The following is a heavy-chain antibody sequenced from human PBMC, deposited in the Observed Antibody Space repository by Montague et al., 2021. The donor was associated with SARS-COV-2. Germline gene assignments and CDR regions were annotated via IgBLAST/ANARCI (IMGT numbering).Heavy chain of an antibody. D-gene: IGHD3-22*01. J-gene: IGHJ4*02. V-gene: IGHV1-2*06. CDR3: VRDMIAIEREPVDV. CDR2: INPNIGGVGT. CDR1: GYTFSGYL. Sequence: SVKVSCKASGYTFSGYLVNWVRQAPGQGLEWMGRINPNIGGVGTFYSHKFQGRFTMTTDTSISTAYMQLTGLRSDDTAIYYCVRDMIAIEREPVDVWGQGTLVTVSS.